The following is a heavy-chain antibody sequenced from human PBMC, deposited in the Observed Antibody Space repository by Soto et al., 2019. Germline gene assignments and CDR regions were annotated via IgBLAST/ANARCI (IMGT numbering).Heavy chain of an antibody. CDR1: GFTFSTYT. CDR3: AKARCITTDCYVPDY. CDR2: ISGRGGRP. J-gene: IGHJ4*02. Sequence: PGGSLRLSCVPSGFTFSTYTMSWVRQAPGKGLEWASVISGRGGRPSYADSVQGRFSISRDNPKNTLYLQMNGLRGEDTARYYCAKARCITTDCYVPDYWGQGTLVTVSS. V-gene: IGHV3-23*01. D-gene: IGHD3-10*01.